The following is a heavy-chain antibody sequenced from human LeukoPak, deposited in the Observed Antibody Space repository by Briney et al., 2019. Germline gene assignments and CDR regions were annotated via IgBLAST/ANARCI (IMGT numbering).Heavy chain of an antibody. CDR3: AKGYDFDI. CDR2: ISDSGGST. Sequence: GGSLRLSCAASGFTFSAYAMNWVRQAPGKGLEWVSTISDSGGSTYYADSVKGRFTISRDNSKNTRYLQMNSLRAEDTAVYYCAKGYDFDIWGQGTMVTVSS. D-gene: IGHD3-3*01. V-gene: IGHV3-23*01. CDR1: GFTFSAYA. J-gene: IGHJ3*02.